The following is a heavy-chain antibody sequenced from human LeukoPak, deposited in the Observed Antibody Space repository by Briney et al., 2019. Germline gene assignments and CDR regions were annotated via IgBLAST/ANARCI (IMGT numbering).Heavy chain of an antibody. V-gene: IGHV3-48*04. Sequence: GGSLRLSCAASGFTFSSYAMSWVRQAPGKGLEWVSYISSSGSTIYYADSVKGRFTISRDSAKNSLYLQMNSLRAEDTAVYCCARGSVWGHYWGQGTLVTVSS. CDR2: ISSSGSTI. J-gene: IGHJ4*02. CDR1: GFTFSSYA. D-gene: IGHD3-16*01. CDR3: ARGSVWGHY.